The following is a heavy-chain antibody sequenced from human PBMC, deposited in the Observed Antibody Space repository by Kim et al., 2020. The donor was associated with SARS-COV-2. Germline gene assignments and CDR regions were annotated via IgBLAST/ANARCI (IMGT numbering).Heavy chain of an antibody. D-gene: IGHD6-13*01. V-gene: IGHV4-59*01. Sequence: SETLSLTCTVSGGSISSYYWSWIRQPPGKGLEWIGYIYYSGSTNYNPSLKSRVTISVDTSKNQFSLKLSSVTTADTAVYYCARGGIAAAAHFDYWGQGTL. CDR2: IYYSGST. J-gene: IGHJ4*02. CDR3: ARGGIAAAAHFDY. CDR1: GGSISSYY.